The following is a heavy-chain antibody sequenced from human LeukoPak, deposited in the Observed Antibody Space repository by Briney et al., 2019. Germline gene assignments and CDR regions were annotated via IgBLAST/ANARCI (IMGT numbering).Heavy chain of an antibody. CDR1: GFTFSRNT. Sequence: GGSPRLSCAGSGFTFSRNTMSWVRQAPGRGLEWVSAISNTGGRTDYADSVKGRFTISRDNSKSTLYLQMDSLRAEDTAVYYCARDEDTSALSEYWGQGTLVTVSS. J-gene: IGHJ4*02. CDR3: ARDEDTSALSEY. D-gene: IGHD2/OR15-2a*01. CDR2: ISNTGGRT. V-gene: IGHV3-23*01.